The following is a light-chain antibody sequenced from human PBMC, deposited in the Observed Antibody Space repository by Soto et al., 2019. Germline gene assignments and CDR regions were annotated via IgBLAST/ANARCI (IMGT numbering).Light chain of an antibody. Sequence: DIQMTQSPSTLSASVGDRVTITCRASQSISGSLAWYQQKPGKAPKILIYEASNLKSGVPSRFSGSGSGTEYTLTISSLQPDDSASYYCQQYNGYWTFGQGTRVEFK. CDR2: EAS. J-gene: IGKJ1*01. CDR1: QSISGS. CDR3: QQYNGYWT. V-gene: IGKV1-5*03.